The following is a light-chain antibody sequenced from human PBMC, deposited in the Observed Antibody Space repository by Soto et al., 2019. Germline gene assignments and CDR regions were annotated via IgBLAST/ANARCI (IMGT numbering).Light chain of an antibody. CDR1: QSISNS. J-gene: IGKJ4*01. Sequence: DIQMTQSPSSLSASVGDRVTITCRASQSISNSLNWYQQKPGKAPKVLIYAASSLPSGVPSRFSGSGSGTGFTLTISSLQPEDFATYYWQQSFSTPLTFGGGTKVEI. CDR3: QQSFSTPLT. V-gene: IGKV1-39*01. CDR2: AAS.